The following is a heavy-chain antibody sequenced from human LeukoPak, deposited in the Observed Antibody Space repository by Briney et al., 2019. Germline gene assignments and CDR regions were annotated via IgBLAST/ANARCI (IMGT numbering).Heavy chain of an antibody. V-gene: IGHV3-48*04. CDR2: ISSSGSTI. CDR1: EFTFSSYG. Sequence: PGRSLRLSCAASEFTFSSYGMRWVRQAPGKGLEWVSYISSSGSTIYYADSVKGRFTISRDNAKNSLYLQMNSLRAEDTAVYYCARVDWRDAFDIWGQGTMVTVSS. D-gene: IGHD3-9*01. CDR3: ARVDWRDAFDI. J-gene: IGHJ3*02.